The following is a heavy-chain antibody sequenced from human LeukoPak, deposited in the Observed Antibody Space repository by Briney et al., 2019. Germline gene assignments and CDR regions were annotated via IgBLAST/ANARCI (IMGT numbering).Heavy chain of an antibody. Sequence: GGSLRLSCAASGFTFSNYAMSWVRQAPRKGLEWVSAISGSGGGGDSTYYADSVKGRFTISRDNSKNTLYLQMSSLRAEDTAVYYCAKVSDFWSGYYDDYWGQGTLVTVSS. D-gene: IGHD3-3*01. CDR2: ISGSGGGGDST. V-gene: IGHV3-23*01. J-gene: IGHJ4*02. CDR3: AKVSDFWSGYYDDY. CDR1: GFTFSNYA.